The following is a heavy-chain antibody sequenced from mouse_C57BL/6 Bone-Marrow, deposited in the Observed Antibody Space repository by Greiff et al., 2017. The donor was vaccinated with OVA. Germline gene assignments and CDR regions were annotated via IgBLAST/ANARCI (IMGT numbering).Heavy chain of an antibody. Sequence: VQRVESGPGLVQPSQSLSITCTVSGFSLTSYGVHWVRQSPGKGLEWLGVIWSGGSTDSNAAFISRLSISKDNSKSQVFFKMNSLQADDTAIYYCARPVLFAYWGQGTLVTVSA. V-gene: IGHV2-2*01. J-gene: IGHJ3*01. CDR1: GFSLTSYG. CDR2: IWSGGST. CDR3: ARPVLFAY.